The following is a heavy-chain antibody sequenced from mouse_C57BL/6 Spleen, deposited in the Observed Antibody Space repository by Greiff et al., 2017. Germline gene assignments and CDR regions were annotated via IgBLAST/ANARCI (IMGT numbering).Heavy chain of an antibody. CDR1: GYTFTSYW. Sequence: VQLQQPGAELVMPGASVKLSCKASGYTFTSYWMHWVKQRPGQGLEWIGEIDPSDSYTNYNQKFKGKSTLTVDKSSSTAYMQLSSLTSEDSAVYYCARGGKGGYDFGYWGQGTTLTVSS. J-gene: IGHJ2*01. CDR2: IDPSDSYT. V-gene: IGHV1-69*01. CDR3: ARGGKGGYDFGY.